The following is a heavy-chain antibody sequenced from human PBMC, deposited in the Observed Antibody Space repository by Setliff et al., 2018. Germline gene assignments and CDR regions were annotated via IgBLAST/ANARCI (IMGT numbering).Heavy chain of an antibody. V-gene: IGHV3-7*03. D-gene: IGHD6-19*01. Sequence: PGGSLRLSCAASGFTFSSYWMSWVRQAPGKGLEWVANIKQDGSEKYYVDSVKGRFTISRDNAKNSLYLQMNSLRAEDTAVYYCAKNSAWAVIGSDYYLDFWGQGTLVTVSS. J-gene: IGHJ4*02. CDR2: IKQDGSEK. CDR3: AKNSAWAVIGSDYYLDF. CDR1: GFTFSSYW.